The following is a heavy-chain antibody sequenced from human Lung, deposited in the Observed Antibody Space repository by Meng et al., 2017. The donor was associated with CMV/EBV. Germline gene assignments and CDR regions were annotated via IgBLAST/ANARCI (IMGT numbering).Heavy chain of an antibody. CDR3: VRVRAVGYNWNPYGGEVNWFDP. Sequence: AVXVTRXASGYTLTSHGISRLRQAPGQGLEWMGWVSAYNGNTNQAQKLQGRVTMTTDTSTSPAHMQLRSLRSDDADVYYCVRVRAVGYNWNPYGGEVNWFDPWGQGTXVTVSS. CDR1: GYTLTSHG. J-gene: IGHJ5*02. CDR2: VSAYNGNT. D-gene: IGHD1-20*01. V-gene: IGHV1-18*01.